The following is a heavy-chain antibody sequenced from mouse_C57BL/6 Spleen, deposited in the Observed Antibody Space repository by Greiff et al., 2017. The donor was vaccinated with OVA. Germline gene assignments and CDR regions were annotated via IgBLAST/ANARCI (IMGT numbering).Heavy chain of an antibody. CDR3: ARTGNEDFDV. CDR2: IDPSDSYT. J-gene: IGHJ1*03. V-gene: IGHV1-69*01. CDR1: GYTFTSYW. Sequence: VQLQQPGAELVMPGASVKLSCKASGYTFTSYWMHWVKQRPGQGLEWIGEIDPSDSYTNYNQKFKGKSTLTVDKSSSTAYMQLGSLTSEDSAVYYCARTGNEDFDVWGTGTTVTVSS.